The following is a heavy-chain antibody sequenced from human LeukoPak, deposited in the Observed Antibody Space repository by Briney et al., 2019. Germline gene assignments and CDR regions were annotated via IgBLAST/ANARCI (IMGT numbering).Heavy chain of an antibody. CDR2: ISHDGINT. V-gene: IGHV3-30*18. CDR1: GFTFSNYA. J-gene: IGHJ6*03. Sequence: GGSLRLSCAASGFTFSNYAMHWVRQDSGRGLDWVAVISHDGINTYYADSVKGRFTISRDNSKNTLYLQMNSLRAEDTAVYYCAKDGGEYYDILTGYYPRLYYMDVWGKGTTVTISS. D-gene: IGHD3-9*01. CDR3: AKDGGEYYDILTGYYPRLYYMDV.